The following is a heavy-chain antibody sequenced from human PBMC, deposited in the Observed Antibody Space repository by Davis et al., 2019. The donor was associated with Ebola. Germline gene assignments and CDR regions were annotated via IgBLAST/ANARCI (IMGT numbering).Heavy chain of an antibody. Sequence: SETLSLTCSLSGGFTTSSNYWGWIRQPPGKGLEWIGSIYYSGNTYYKLSLKSRVTISVDTSKNQFSLKLISVTAADTAVYYCARHLPTPVIASNYYYGLDVWGQGTTVTVSS. J-gene: IGHJ6*02. CDR1: GGFTTSSNY. V-gene: IGHV4-39*01. CDR2: IYYSGNT. D-gene: IGHD2-21*01. CDR3: ARHLPTPVIASNYYYGLDV.